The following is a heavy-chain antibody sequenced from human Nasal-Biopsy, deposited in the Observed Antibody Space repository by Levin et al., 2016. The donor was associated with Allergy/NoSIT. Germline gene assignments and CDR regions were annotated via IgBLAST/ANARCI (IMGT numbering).Heavy chain of an antibody. CDR2: IRYSGDTI. CDR3: ARPRSELDILTGFDL. Sequence: GESLKISCTASGFSFSRYTFHWIRQPPGKGLEWVSSIRYSGDTIFYADSVKGRFAVSRDNSMNTVSLQLNSLRAEDTATYYCARPRSELDILTGFDLWGPGTLVTVSS. D-gene: IGHD3-9*01. J-gene: IGHJ5*02. CDR1: GFSFSRYT. V-gene: IGHV3-64*04.